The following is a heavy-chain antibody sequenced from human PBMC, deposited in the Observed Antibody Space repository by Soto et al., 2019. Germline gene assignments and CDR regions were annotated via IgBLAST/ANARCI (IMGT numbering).Heavy chain of an antibody. CDR2: ISYDGSNK. Sequence: PGGSLRLSCAASGFTFSSYTMHWVRQAPGKGLEWVAIISYDGSNKYYADSVKGRFTISRDNSKNTLYLQMNSLRDEDTAVYYCARARPHHDYWGQGTLVTVSS. CDR1: GFTFSSYT. J-gene: IGHJ4*02. CDR3: ARARPHHDY. V-gene: IGHV3-30-3*01.